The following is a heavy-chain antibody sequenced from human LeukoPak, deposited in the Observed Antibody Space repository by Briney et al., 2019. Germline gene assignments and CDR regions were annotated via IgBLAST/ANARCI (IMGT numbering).Heavy chain of an antibody. Sequence: GGSLRLSCAASGFTFSSYWMSWVRQAPGKGLEWVANIKQDGSEKYYVDSVKGRFTISRDNAKNSLYLQMNSLRAEDTAVYYCARDRPGRYCSTISCYSASPFDPWGQGTLVTVSS. CDR3: ARDRPGRYCSTISCYSASPFDP. D-gene: IGHD2-2*02. CDR2: IKQDGSEK. J-gene: IGHJ5*02. V-gene: IGHV3-7*01. CDR1: GFTFSSYW.